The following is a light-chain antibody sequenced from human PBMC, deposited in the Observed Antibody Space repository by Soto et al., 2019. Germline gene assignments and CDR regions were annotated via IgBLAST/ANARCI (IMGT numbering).Light chain of an antibody. J-gene: IGLJ2*01. V-gene: IGLV1-40*01. CDR2: DNN. Sequence: QSVLTQPPSVTGAPGQRVTISCTGSRSNTGAGYDVHWYQQLPGTAPKVLIYDNNNRPSGVPDRFSGSKSGTSASLAITGLQAEDEADYYCHSYDVSLSGPVFGGGTKLTVL. CDR1: RSNTGAGYD. CDR3: HSYDVSLSGPV.